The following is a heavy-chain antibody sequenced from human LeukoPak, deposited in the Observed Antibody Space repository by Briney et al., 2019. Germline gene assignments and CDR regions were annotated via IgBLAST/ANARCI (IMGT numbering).Heavy chain of an antibody. V-gene: IGHV1-8*03. CDR2: MNPNSGNT. D-gene: IGHD3-10*01. J-gene: IGHJ6*03. CDR1: GYTFTSYD. CDR3: ARGFGTQYYYYYYYMDV. Sequence: ASVKVSCKASGYTFTSYDINWVRQATGQGLEWMGWMNPNSGNTGYAQKFQGRVTITRNTSISTAYMELSSLRSEDTAVYYCARGFGTQYYYYYYYMDVWGKGTTVTVSS.